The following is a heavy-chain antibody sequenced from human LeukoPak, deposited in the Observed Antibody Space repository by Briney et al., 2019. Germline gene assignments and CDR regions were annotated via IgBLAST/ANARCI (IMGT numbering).Heavy chain of an antibody. CDR2: INPNNGVT. V-gene: IGHV1-2*02. CDR1: GYTFTGYY. J-gene: IGHJ4*02. Sequence: ASVKVSCKTSGYTFTGYYVHWVPQAPGQGLEWMGWINPNNGVTISAQNFRGRVTLTRDTAISTAYMELSGLTSDDTAVYYCARGYCRGGDCYEFDYWGQGTLVTVSS. D-gene: IGHD2-15*01. CDR3: ARGYCRGGDCYEFDY.